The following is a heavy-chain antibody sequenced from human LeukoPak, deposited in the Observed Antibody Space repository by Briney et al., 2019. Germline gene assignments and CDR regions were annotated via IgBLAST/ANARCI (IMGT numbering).Heavy chain of an antibody. V-gene: IGHV3-30*02. CDR3: ARGKLDYGDYVYYYYGMDV. D-gene: IGHD4-17*01. CDR1: GFTFSSYG. CDR2: IRYDGSNK. Sequence: GGSLRLSCAASGFTFSSYGMHWVRQAPGKGLEWVAFIRYDGSNKYYADSVKGRFTISRDNSKNTLYLQMNSLRAEDTAVYYCARGKLDYGDYVYYYYGMDVWGQGTTVTVSS. J-gene: IGHJ6*02.